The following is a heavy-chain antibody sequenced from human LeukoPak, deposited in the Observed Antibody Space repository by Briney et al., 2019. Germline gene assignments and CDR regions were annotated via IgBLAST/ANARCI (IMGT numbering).Heavy chain of an antibody. J-gene: IGHJ6*02. Sequence: ASVKVSCKASGYTFTGYYMHWVRQAPGQGLEWMGWINPNSGGTNYAQKFQGRVTMTRDTSISTAYMELSRLRSDDTAVYYCAREAICSGGSCYFRWASYYYYGMDVWGQGTTVTVSS. D-gene: IGHD2-15*01. CDR2: INPNSGGT. CDR1: GYTFTGYY. V-gene: IGHV1-2*02. CDR3: AREAICSGGSCYFRWASYYYYGMDV.